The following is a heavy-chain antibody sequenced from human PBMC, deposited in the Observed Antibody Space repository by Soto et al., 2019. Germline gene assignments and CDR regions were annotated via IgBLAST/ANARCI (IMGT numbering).Heavy chain of an antibody. CDR1: GWSFSGYY. CDR3: AGRYCSGGSCLPAFDI. V-gene: IGHV4-34*01. J-gene: IGHJ3*02. CDR2: INHSGST. Sequence: PSETLSLTCAVYGWSFSGYYWSLIRQPPGKGLEWIGEINHSGSTNYNPSLKSRVTISVDTSKNQFSLKLSSVTAADTAVYYCAGRYCSGGSCLPAFDIWGQGTMVTVSS. D-gene: IGHD2-15*01.